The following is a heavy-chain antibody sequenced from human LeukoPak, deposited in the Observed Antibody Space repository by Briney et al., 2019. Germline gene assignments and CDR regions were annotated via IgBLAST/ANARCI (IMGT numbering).Heavy chain of an antibody. CDR1: GGSISSYY. Sequence: SETLSLTCTVSGGSISSYYWSWIRQPPGKGLEWIGYIYYSGSTNYNPSLKSRVTISVDTSKNQFSLKLSSVTAADTAVYYCARGVGYYYGSGSIFDYWGQGTLVTVSS. J-gene: IGHJ4*02. D-gene: IGHD3-10*01. CDR2: IYYSGST. V-gene: IGHV4-59*01. CDR3: ARGVGYYYGSGSIFDY.